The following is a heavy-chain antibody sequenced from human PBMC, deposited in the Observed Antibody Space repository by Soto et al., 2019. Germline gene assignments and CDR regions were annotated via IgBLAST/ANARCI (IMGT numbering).Heavy chain of an antibody. V-gene: IGHV4-59*01. Sequence: KASETLSLTCTVSGGSISSDYWSWIRQSPGKGLEWIGYIYSRGNTNYNPSLNSRVTISVDTSRTQFSLNLSSVTAADTAVYYCARPDSNGWYDSWGQGTLVTVSS. J-gene: IGHJ5*01. CDR1: GGSISSDY. D-gene: IGHD5-18*01. CDR3: ARPDSNGWYDS. CDR2: IYSRGNT.